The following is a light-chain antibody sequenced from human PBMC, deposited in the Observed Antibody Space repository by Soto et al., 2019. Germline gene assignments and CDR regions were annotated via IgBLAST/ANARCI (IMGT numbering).Light chain of an antibody. J-gene: IGKJ4*01. CDR2: DAS. Sequence: EIVFTQSPATLPLSPGERATLSCRASQSVSSYLAWYQQKPGQAPWLLIYDASNRATGIPARFSGRGSGTDFSLTISSLEPEDFAVYYCQQRSNWPSLTFGGGTKVEIK. CDR3: QQRSNWPSLT. CDR1: QSVSSY. V-gene: IGKV3-11*01.